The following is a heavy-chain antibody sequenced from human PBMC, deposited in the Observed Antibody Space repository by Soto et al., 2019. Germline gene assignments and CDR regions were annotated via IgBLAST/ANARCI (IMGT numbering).Heavy chain of an antibody. Sequence: GESLKISCNGSGDTFTSHWIAWVRQMPGKGLELMGLIYPADSDTRYSPSFEGQVTISVDKSINTAYLQWSSLKASDTAMYYCVRPQAKELGTIRGAFDIWGQGTKVTVSS. CDR1: GDTFTSHW. CDR2: IYPADSDT. D-gene: IGHD3-10*01. J-gene: IGHJ3*02. CDR3: VRPQAKELGTIRGAFDI. V-gene: IGHV5-51*01.